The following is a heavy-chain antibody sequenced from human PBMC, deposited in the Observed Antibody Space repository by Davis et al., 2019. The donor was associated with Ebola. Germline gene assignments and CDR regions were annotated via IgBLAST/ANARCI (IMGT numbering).Heavy chain of an antibody. V-gene: IGHV4-59*08. D-gene: IGHD2-15*01. J-gene: IGHJ4*02. CDR3: ARHRGRIFAIEYYFDY. Sequence: SETLSLTCTVSGGSISSYYWSWIRQPPGKGLEWIGYIYYSGSTNYNPSLKSRVTISVDTSKNQFSLKLSSVTAADTAVYYCARHRGRIFAIEYYFDYWGQGTLVIVSS. CDR2: IYYSGST. CDR1: GGSISSYY.